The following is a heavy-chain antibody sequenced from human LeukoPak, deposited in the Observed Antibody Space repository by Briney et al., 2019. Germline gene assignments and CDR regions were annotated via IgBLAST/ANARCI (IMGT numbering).Heavy chain of an antibody. V-gene: IGHV3-74*01. Sequence: GGSLRLSCAASGFTVSSNYMSWVRQAPGKGLVWVSRISHDGIISYADSVKGRFTISRDNAKNTLTLQMNSLRAEDTAVYFCARDWVYKIDYWGRGTLVTVSS. CDR3: ARDWVYKIDY. CDR1: GFTVSSNY. J-gene: IGHJ4*02. D-gene: IGHD5-24*01. CDR2: ISHDGII.